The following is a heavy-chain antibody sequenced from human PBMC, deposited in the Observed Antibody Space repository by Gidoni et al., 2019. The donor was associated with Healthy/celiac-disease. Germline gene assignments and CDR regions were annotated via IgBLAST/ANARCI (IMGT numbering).Heavy chain of an antibody. D-gene: IGHD3-22*01. CDR3: ARDGPSDYYDSSGYCPVYFDY. V-gene: IGHV3-21*01. CDR1: GFSFSSYS. CDR2: ISSSSSYI. Sequence: VQLVESGGGLVKPGGSLRLSCASSGFSFSSYSMNLVRQAPGKGLEWVSSISSSSSYIYYADSVEGRFTISRDNAKNSRYLQMNSLRAEDTAVYYCARDGPSDYYDSSGYCPVYFDYWGQGTLVTVSS. J-gene: IGHJ4*02.